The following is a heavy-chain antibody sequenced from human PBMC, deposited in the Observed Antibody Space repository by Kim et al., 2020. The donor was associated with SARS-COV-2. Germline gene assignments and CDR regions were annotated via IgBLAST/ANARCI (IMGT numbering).Heavy chain of an antibody. D-gene: IGHD6-25*01. CDR2: ST. Sequence: STYSNPSLKSRVTISVDTSKNQFSLKLSAVTAADTAVYYCARHSGWRFDYWGQGTLVTVSS. J-gene: IGHJ4*02. V-gene: IGHV4-39*01. CDR3: ARHSGWRFDY.